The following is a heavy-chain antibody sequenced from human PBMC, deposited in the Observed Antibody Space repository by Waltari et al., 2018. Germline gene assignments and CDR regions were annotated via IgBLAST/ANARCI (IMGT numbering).Heavy chain of an antibody. CDR1: GFSFSNDD. D-gene: IGHD2-15*01. V-gene: IGHV3-23*01. Sequence: EVQLLESGGGLVQPGGSLRLSCAASGFSFSNDDMAWVRQAPGKGLEWVSGIRNSGGNTYYGDSVKGRFAISRDNSRNTLHLQMNGLRAEDTAIYYCTSWRVVAGTGWFDSWGQGTLVTVSS. CDR2: IRNSGGNT. J-gene: IGHJ5*01. CDR3: TSWRVVAGTGWFDS.